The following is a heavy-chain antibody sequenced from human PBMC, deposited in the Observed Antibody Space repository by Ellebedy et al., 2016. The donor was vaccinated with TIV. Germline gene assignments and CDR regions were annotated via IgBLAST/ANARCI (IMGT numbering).Heavy chain of an antibody. Sequence: MPSETLSLTCDVSGGSISSSNWWSWIRQPPGKGLEWIREINHSGSTNYNPSLKIRVTISVDTSKNQFSLKLSSVTAADTAVYYWARGRGTMVRGVMKYYYYYGMDVWGQGTTVTVSS. CDR1: GGSISSSNW. CDR2: INHSGST. J-gene: IGHJ6*02. V-gene: IGHV4/OR15-8*01. CDR3: ARGRGTMVRGVMKYYYYYGMDV. D-gene: IGHD3-10*01.